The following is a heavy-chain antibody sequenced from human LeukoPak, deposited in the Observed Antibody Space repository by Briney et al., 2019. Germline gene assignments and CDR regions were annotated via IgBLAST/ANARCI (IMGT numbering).Heavy chain of an antibody. CDR3: AISVAGPATFDY. CDR2: SRNKANSYTP. J-gene: IGHJ4*02. V-gene: IGHV3-72*01. CDR1: GFIFNDYY. D-gene: IGHD6-19*01. Sequence: GGSLGLSCAASGFIFNDYYIDWVRQAPGKGLEWVGRSRNKANSYTPEYAASVKGRFTVSRDDSKDSVFLQMNSLKTEDTAVYYCAISVAGPATFDYWGQGTLVTVSS.